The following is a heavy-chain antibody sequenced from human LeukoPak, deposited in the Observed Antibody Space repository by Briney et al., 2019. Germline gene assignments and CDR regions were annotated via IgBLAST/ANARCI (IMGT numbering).Heavy chain of an antibody. CDR1: GFPFSNYA. V-gene: IGHV3-23*01. J-gene: IGHJ4*02. Sequence: RGSLRLSCAAPGFPFSNYAMSWVRQAPGKGLEWVSALSDSGGSTYYADSVKGRFTISRDNPKNTLYLQMNSLRAADTAVYYCAKGKDDYWGQGTLVTVSS. CDR2: LSDSGGST. CDR3: AKGKDDY.